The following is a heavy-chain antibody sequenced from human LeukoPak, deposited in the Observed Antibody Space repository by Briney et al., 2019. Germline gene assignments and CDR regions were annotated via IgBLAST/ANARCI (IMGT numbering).Heavy chain of an antibody. CDR3: ARPPYFGSGSYYTDY. Sequence: GESLKISCRGSGYSFTSYWIGWVRQMPGKGLEWMGIIYPGDSDTRYSPSFQGQVTISADKSISTAYLQWSSLKASDTAMYYCARPPYFGSGSYYTDYWGQGTLVTVSS. V-gene: IGHV5-51*01. D-gene: IGHD3-10*01. J-gene: IGHJ4*02. CDR1: GYSFTSYW. CDR2: IYPGDSDT.